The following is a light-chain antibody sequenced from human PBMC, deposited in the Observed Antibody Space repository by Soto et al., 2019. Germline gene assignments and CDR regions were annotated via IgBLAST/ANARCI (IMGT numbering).Light chain of an antibody. CDR3: AAWDGSLNGVV. Sequence: QSVLTQPPSASATPGQRVTISCSGSSSNIGSNNVEWYQHLPGTAPKLLVYSSNLRPSGVPDRFSGSKSGTSASLAISGLQSEDESDYYCAAWDGSLNGVVFGGGTQLTVL. CDR2: SSN. V-gene: IGLV1-44*01. J-gene: IGLJ3*02. CDR1: SSNIGSNN.